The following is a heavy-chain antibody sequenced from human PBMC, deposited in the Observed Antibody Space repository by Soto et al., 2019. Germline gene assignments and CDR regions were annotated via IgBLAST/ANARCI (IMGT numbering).Heavy chain of an antibody. CDR1: GFTFSNAW. CDR2: IKSKSDGGTT. Sequence: LRLSCAASGFTFSNAWMSWVRQAPGKGLEWVGRIKSKSDGGTTDYAAPVKGRFTISRDDSKNTLYLQMNSLKTEDTAVYYCTTAYGRTYYYGSRVGDYWGQGTLVTVS. D-gene: IGHD3-10*01. V-gene: IGHV3-15*01. CDR3: TTAYGRTYYYGSRVGDY. J-gene: IGHJ4*02.